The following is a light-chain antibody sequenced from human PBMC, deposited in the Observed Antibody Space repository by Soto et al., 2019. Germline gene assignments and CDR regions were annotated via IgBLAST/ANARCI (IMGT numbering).Light chain of an antibody. J-gene: IGKJ4*01. CDR2: ASS. CDR3: QQTYSNRLS. V-gene: IGKV1-39*01. Sequence: DIQMTQSPSSLSASVGDRLTITCRASQSISTFVNWYQRKGGKAPKLLIHASSTLQSGVPSRFSGTGSGTDFTLTISDLQPEDCATYYCQQTYSNRLSFGGGTKVDIK. CDR1: QSISTF.